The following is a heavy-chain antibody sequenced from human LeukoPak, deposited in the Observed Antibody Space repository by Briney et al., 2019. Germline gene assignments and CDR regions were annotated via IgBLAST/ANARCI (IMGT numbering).Heavy chain of an antibody. D-gene: IGHD3-3*01. CDR2: INPNSGGT. Sequence: ASVKVSCKASGYTFTGYYIHWVRQAPGQGLEWMGWINPNSGGTNYAQKFQGRVTMTRDTSISTAYMELSRLRSDDTAVYYCARVPPPTIFGVVSDYWGQGTLVTVSS. CDR3: ARVPPPTIFGVVSDY. J-gene: IGHJ4*02. V-gene: IGHV1-2*02. CDR1: GYTFTGYY.